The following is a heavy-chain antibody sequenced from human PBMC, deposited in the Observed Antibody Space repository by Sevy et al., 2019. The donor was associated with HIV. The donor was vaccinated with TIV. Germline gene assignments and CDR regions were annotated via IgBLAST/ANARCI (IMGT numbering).Heavy chain of an antibody. V-gene: IGHV1-18*01. J-gene: IGHJ6*02. CDR2: ISAYNGNT. CDR3: ARDVLRYFDWLGPYYYYGMDV. D-gene: IGHD3-9*01. Sequence: ASVKVSCKASGYTFTSYGISRVRQAPGQGLEWMGWISAYNGNTNYAQKLQGRVTMTTDTSTSTAYMELRSLRSDDTAVYYCARDVLRYFDWLGPYYYYGMDVWGQGTTVTVSS. CDR1: GYTFTSYG.